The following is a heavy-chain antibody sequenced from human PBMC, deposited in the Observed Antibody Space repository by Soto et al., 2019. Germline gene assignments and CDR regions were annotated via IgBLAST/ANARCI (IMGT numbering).Heavy chain of an antibody. V-gene: IGHV1-24*01. CDR2: ADPEANET. D-gene: IGHD3-3*01. CDR1: GYILTELS. Sequence: QVQLVQSGAELKKPGASVTVSCKVSGYILTELSMHWVRQAPGKGFAWKGGADPEANETVYAHQFQGRVTKTEDTSTPTAFMQLSSLRFDNTPVNSSVPIYFGVVLWGQGTLVTVSS. J-gene: IGHJ4*02. CDR3: VPIYFGVVL.